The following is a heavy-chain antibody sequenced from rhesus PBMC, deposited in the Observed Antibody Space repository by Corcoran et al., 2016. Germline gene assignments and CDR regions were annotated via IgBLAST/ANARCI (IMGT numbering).Heavy chain of an antibody. V-gene: IGHV4-165*01. Sequence: QVQLQESGPGVVKPSETLSLTCAVSGGSFSGYYWGWIRQPPGKGLEWMGHISGSSGSTDYNPSLKRRVSISTDTSKNQLSLKLKSVTAADRAVYYCTRGRYDYGYWGQGVLVTVSS. CDR1: GGSFSGYY. J-gene: IGHJ4*01. D-gene: IGHD3-22*01. CDR2: ISGSSGST. CDR3: TRGRYDYGY.